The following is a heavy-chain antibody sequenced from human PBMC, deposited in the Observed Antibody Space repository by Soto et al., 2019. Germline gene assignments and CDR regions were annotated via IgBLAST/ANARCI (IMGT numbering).Heavy chain of an antibody. V-gene: IGHV3-30-3*01. CDR1: GFTFSSHA. CDR2: ISYDGSNK. CDR3: ARKGYSSGWYYYFDY. D-gene: IGHD6-19*01. Sequence: SLRLSCAASGFTFSSHAMHWVRQAPGKGLEWVAVISYDGSNKYYADSVKGRFTISRDNSKNTLYLQMNSLRGEDTAVYHCARKGYSSGWYYYFDYWGQG. J-gene: IGHJ4*02.